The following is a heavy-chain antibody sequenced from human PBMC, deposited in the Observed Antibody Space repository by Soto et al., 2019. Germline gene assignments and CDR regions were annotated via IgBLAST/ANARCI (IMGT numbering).Heavy chain of an antibody. V-gene: IGHV3-21*01. CDR2: ISSSSSYI. CDR3: ARDQASMIAARPPFDY. D-gene: IGHD6-6*01. J-gene: IGHJ4*02. Sequence: GGSLRLSCAASGFTFSSYSMNWFRQAPGKGLEWVSSISSSSSYIYYADSVKGRFTISRDNAKNSLYLQMNSLRAEDTAVYYCARDQASMIAARPPFDYWGQGTLVTAPQ. CDR1: GFTFSSYS.